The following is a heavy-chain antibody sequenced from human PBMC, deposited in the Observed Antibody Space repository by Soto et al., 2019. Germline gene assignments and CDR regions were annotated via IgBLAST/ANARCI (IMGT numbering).Heavy chain of an antibody. V-gene: IGHV1-3*01. CDR1: GYTFTSYA. CDR2: INAGNGNT. CDR3: ARERGDYYDSSGYYYPPYYYGMDV. D-gene: IGHD3-22*01. Sequence: ASVKVSCKASGYTFTSYAMHWVRQAPGQRLEWMGWINAGNGNTKYSQKFQGRVTITRDTSASTAYMELSSLRSEDKAVYYCARERGDYYDSSGYYYPPYYYGMDVWGQGTTVTVSS. J-gene: IGHJ6*02.